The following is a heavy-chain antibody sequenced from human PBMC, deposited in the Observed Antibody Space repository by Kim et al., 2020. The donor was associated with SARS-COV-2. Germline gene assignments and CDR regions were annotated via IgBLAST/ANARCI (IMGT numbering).Heavy chain of an antibody. J-gene: IGHJ4*02. V-gene: IGHV3-74*01. D-gene: IGHD1-26*01. CDR3: ARRTLSGSYYYFDH. Sequence: ADSVKGRFTISRDNAKYTLYLQMNSLRADDTAVYYCARRTLSGSYYYFDHWGQGTLVTVSS.